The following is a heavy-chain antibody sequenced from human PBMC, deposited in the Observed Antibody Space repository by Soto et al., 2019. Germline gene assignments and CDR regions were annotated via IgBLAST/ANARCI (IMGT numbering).Heavy chain of an antibody. Sequence: EASVKVSCKASGYTFTGYYMHWVRQAPGQGLEWMGWINPNSGGTNYAQKFQGRFTMTRDTSISTAYMELSRLRSDGTAVYYCARSPRSSRPFDYWGQGTLVTVSS. CDR3: ARSPRSSRPFDY. D-gene: IGHD6-13*01. CDR1: GYTFTGYY. J-gene: IGHJ4*02. V-gene: IGHV1-2*02. CDR2: INPNSGGT.